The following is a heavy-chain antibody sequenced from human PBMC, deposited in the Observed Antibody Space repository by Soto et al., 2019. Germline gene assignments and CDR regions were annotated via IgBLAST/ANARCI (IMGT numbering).Heavy chain of an antibody. Sequence: PSETLSLTCTVSGGSVSSGSYYWSWIRQPPGKGLEWIGYIYYSGSTNYNPSLKSRVTISVDTSKNQFSLKLSSVTAADTAVYYCARGYNWFDPWGQGTLVTVS. V-gene: IGHV4-61*01. CDR2: IYYSGST. CDR1: GGSVSSGSYY. J-gene: IGHJ5*02. CDR3: ARGYNWFDP.